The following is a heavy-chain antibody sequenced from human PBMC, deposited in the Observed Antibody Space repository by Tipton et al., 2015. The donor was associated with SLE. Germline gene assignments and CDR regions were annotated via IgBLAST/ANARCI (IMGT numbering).Heavy chain of an antibody. V-gene: IGHV4-34*01. J-gene: IGHJ3*02. CDR3: ASGILTGYAAFDI. CDR2: INHSGST. D-gene: IGHD3-9*01. CDR1: GRSFSGYY. Sequence: GLVKPSETLSLTCAVYGRSFSGYYWSWFRQPPGKRLEWIGEINHSGSTNYNPSLKSRVTISLGTSWNQFSLKLNSVTAADTAVYYCASGILTGYAAFDIWGPGTMVTVSS.